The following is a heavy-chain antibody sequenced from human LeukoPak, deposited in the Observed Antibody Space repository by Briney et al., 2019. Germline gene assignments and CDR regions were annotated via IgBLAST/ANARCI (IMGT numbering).Heavy chain of an antibody. CDR2: IYNDGST. Sequence: GGSLRLSRAAPGFTVSSKFMSWVRQAPGKGLEWVSVIYNDGSTFYADSVKGRSTISRDNSKNTVYLQMNSQRAEDTAVYYCAKHSGTSLYFDYWGQGTLVTVSS. CDR1: GFTVSSKF. J-gene: IGHJ4*02. D-gene: IGHD1-26*01. CDR3: AKHSGTSLYFDY. V-gene: IGHV3-53*01.